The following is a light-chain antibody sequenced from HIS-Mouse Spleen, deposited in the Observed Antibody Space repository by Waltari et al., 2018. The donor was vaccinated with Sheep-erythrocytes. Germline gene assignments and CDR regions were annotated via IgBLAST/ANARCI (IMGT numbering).Light chain of an antibody. CDR3: CSYAGSYNHV. Sequence: QSALTQPRSVSGSPGPSVTISCTGTSSDVGGDNYLPWYQQHPGKAPKLMIYDVSKRPSGVPDRFSGSKSGNTASLTISGLQAEDEADYYCCSYAGSYNHVFATGTKVTVL. CDR1: SSDVGGDNY. CDR2: DVS. V-gene: IGLV2-11*01. J-gene: IGLJ1*01.